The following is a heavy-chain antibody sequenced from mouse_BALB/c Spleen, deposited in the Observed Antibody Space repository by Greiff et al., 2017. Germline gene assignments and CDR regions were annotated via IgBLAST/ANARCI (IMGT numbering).Heavy chain of an antibody. CDR1: GYTFTSYN. V-gene: IGHV1-12*01. D-gene: IGHD1-1*01. CDR3: ARYGNYADY. J-gene: IGHJ2*01. Sequence: QVQLQQPGAELVKPGASVKMSCKASGYTFTSYNMHWVKQTPGQGLEWIGAIYPGNGDTSYNQKFKGKATLTADKSSSTAYMQLSSLTSEDSAVYYCARYGNYADYWGQGTTRTVSS. CDR2: IYPGNGDT.